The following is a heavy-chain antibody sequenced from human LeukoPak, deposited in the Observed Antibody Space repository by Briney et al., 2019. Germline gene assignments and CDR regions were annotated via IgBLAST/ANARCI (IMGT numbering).Heavy chain of an antibody. CDR3: ARDVGDL. D-gene: IGHD2-21*02. V-gene: IGHV3-7*01. CDR1: GFTFSTYW. Sequence: GGSLRLSCAPSGFTFSTYWMDWVRQAPGKGLEWLANINQGGSEKYYVDSVKGRLTISRDNAKNSLFLQMNSLRAEDTAVYYCARDVGDLWGQGTLVTVSS. J-gene: IGHJ4*02. CDR2: INQGGSEK.